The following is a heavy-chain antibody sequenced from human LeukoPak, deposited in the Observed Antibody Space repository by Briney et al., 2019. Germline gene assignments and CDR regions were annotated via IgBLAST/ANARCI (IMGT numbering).Heavy chain of an antibody. CDR1: GFTFSTYA. CDR2: IGGSGGGT. J-gene: IGHJ5*02. V-gene: IGHV3-23*01. D-gene: IGHD6-19*01. CDR3: AKANSGSWKSGWFDT. Sequence: PGGSLRLSCAASGFTFSTYAMSWVRQAPGKGLEWVSGIGGSGGGTYYADSVKGRLIISRDTFKNTLYLQMNNLRAEDTAIYYCAKANSGSWKSGWFDTWGQGTLVTVSS.